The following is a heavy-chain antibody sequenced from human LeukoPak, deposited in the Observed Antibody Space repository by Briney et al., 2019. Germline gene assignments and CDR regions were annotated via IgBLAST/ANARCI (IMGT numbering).Heavy chain of an antibody. CDR2: IKQDGSEK. CDR3: ARGSQYSYGYANY. CDR1: GLTFSTYW. Sequence: GGSLRLSCVASGLTFSTYWMSWVRQAPGKGLEWVANIKQDGSEKYYVDSVKGRFTISRDNAKNSLYLQMDSLRAEDTAVYYCARGSQYSYGYANYWGQGTLVTVSS. J-gene: IGHJ4*02. V-gene: IGHV3-7*01. D-gene: IGHD5-18*01.